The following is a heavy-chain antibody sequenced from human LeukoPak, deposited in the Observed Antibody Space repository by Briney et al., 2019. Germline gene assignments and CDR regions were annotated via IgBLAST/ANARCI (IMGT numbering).Heavy chain of an antibody. J-gene: IGHJ5*02. CDR3: ARDRAHYYDSSGYAGWFDP. CDR1: GGSLSSGDYY. V-gene: IGHV4-30-4*01. D-gene: IGHD3-22*01. Sequence: SETLSLTCTVSGGSLSSGDYYWSWIRQPPGKGLGWGGYIYYSGSTYYNPSLKSRVTISVDTSKNQFSLKLSSATAADTAVYYCARDRAHYYDSSGYAGWFDPSGPGTLVTVSS. CDR2: IYYSGST.